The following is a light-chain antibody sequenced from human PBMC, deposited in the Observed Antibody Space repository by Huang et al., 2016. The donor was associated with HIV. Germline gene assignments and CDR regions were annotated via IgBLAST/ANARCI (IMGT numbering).Light chain of an antibody. CDR2: GAS. CDR3: QQRNDWPPYT. V-gene: IGKV3-11*01. J-gene: IGKJ2*01. CDR1: QSVTNF. Sequence: EVVLTQSPATLSLSPGERATLSCRARQSVTNFLAWYQQKPGQPPRLLIYGASTRATGIPPRFSGSGSGTDFTLTISSLEPEDFAVYYCQQRNDWPPYTFGQGTRLEIK.